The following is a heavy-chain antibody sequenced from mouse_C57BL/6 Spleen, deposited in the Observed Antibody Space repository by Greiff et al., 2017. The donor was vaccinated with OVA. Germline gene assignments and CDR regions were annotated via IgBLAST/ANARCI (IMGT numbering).Heavy chain of an antibody. D-gene: IGHD1-1*02. V-gene: IGHV1-64*01. Sequence: QVHVKQPGAELVKPGASVKLSCKASGYTFTSYWMHWVKQRPGQGLEWIGMIHPNSGSTNYNEKFKSKATLTVDKSSSTAYMQLSSLTSEDSAVYYCARGWGGSYRYFDVWGTGTTVTVSS. CDR2: IHPNSGST. CDR1: GYTFTSYW. CDR3: ARGWGGSYRYFDV. J-gene: IGHJ1*03.